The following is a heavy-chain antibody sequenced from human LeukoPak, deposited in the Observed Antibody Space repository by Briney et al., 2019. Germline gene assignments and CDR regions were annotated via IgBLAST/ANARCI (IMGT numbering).Heavy chain of an antibody. CDR3: AREGVAATSNYFDY. CDR2: IKQDGSEK. Sequence: PGGSLRLPCAASGFTFSSYWMSWVRQAPGKGLEWVANIKQDGSEKYYVDSVKGRFTISRDNAKNSLYLQVNSLRAEDTAVYYCAREGVAATSNYFDYWGQGTLVTVSS. J-gene: IGHJ4*02. V-gene: IGHV3-7*01. CDR1: GFTFSSYW. D-gene: IGHD2-15*01.